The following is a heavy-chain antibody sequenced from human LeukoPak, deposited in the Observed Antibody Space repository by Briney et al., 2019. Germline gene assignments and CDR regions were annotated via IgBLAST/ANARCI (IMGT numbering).Heavy chain of an antibody. Sequence: GGSLRLSCTASGFSFSTYSMNWVRQAPGKGLEWVSYIVGSSSNIYYADSVKGRFTISRDNAKNSLYLQMDSLRAEDTAVYYCATDSPETAAFDYWGQGTMVTVSS. CDR1: GFSFSTYS. J-gene: IGHJ4*02. CDR2: IVGSSSNI. D-gene: IGHD1-1*01. CDR3: ATDSPETAAFDY. V-gene: IGHV3-48*04.